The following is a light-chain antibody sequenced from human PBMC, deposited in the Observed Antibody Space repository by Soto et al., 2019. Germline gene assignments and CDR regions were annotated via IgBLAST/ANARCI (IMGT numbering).Light chain of an antibody. CDR1: QSVSNY. V-gene: IGKV3-20*01. J-gene: IGKJ5*01. CDR3: HQYGNSPPLT. CDR2: GAS. Sequence: ETLMTQSPANLSLSPGETATLSCRARQSVSNYLAWYQQKPGQAPRLLIYGASSRATGIPDRFSGSGSGTDFTLTISRLEPEDFAVYYCHQYGNSPPLTFGQGTRLEIK.